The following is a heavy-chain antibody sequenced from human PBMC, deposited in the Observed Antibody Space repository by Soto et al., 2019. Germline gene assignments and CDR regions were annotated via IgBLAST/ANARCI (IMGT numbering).Heavy chain of an antibody. Sequence: VKLVESGGGVVQPGRSLRLSCTTSGFNGVMYGFHWVRQAPGKGLEWVASVWYDGRNEKYADSVKARFIISRDNSKTTIYLHMDSLTVEDTAVYYCVRDWSSNANAVNDNWGQGTLVTVSS. CDR2: VWYDGRNE. V-gene: IGHV3-33*01. D-gene: IGHD2-8*02. CDR1: GFNGVMYG. CDR3: VRDWSSNANAVNDN. J-gene: IGHJ4*02.